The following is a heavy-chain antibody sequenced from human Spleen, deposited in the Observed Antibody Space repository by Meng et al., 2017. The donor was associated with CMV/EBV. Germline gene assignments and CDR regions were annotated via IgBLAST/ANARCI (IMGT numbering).Heavy chain of an antibody. Sequence: ASVKVSCKASGYTFTGYYMHWVRQAPGQGLEWMGWINPNSGGTNYAQKFQGRVTMTRDTSISTAYMELSRLRSDDTAEYYCAREQWLVYYFDYWGQGTLVTVSS. D-gene: IGHD6-19*01. CDR1: GYTFTGYY. V-gene: IGHV1-2*02. CDR3: AREQWLVYYFDY. CDR2: INPNSGGT. J-gene: IGHJ4*02.